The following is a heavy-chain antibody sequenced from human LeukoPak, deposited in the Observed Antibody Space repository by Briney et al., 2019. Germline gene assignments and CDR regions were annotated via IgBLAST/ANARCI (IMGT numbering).Heavy chain of an antibody. CDR2: IPGSGDTT. CDR1: GFSFSSNA. J-gene: IGHJ4*02. D-gene: IGHD4-23*01. CDR3: AKAARWNYFDH. V-gene: IGHV3-23*01. Sequence: PGGSLRLSCAASGFSFSSNAMTWVRQAPGKGLEWVSVIPGSGDTTYYADSVKGRFTISRDNSKNTLFLQMNSLRAEDTAVYFCAKAARWNYFDHWGQGSLVTVSS.